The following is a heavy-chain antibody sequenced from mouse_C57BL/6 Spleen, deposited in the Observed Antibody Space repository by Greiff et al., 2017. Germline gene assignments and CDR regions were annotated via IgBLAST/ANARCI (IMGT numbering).Heavy chain of an antibody. CDR1: GFNIKDYY. CDR2: IDPEDGDT. D-gene: IGHD2-1*01. CDR3: ATDYGNLAWFAY. J-gene: IGHJ3*01. Sequence: VQLKQSGAELVRPGASVKLSCTASGFNIKDYYMHWVKQRPEQGLEWIGRIDPEDGDTEYAPKFQGRATMTADTSSNTAYLQLSSLTSEDTAVYYCATDYGNLAWFAYWGQGTLVTVSA. V-gene: IGHV14-1*01.